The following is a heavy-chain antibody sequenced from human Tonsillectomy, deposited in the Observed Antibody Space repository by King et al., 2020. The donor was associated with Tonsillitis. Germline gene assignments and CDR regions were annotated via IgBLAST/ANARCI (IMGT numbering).Heavy chain of an antibody. CDR1: GGSISSGDYY. CDR2: IYYSGST. D-gene: IGHD3-22*01. V-gene: IGHV4-30-4*01. J-gene: IGHJ5*02. CDR3: ARETYYYVSRDWVGFDP. Sequence: VQLQESGPGLVKPSQTLSLTCTVSGGSISSGDYYWSWIRQPPGKGLEWIGYIYYSGSTYYNPSLKSRVTISVDTSKNQFSLKLSSVTVADTAVYYCARETYYYVSRDWVGFDPWGQGTLVTVSS.